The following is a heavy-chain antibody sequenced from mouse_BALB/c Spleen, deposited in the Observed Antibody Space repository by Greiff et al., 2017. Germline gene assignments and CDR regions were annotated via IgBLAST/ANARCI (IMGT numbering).Heavy chain of an antibody. J-gene: IGHJ4*01. CDR2: INPSNGRT. CDR1: GYTFTSSW. CDR3: AKGSDGYSYAMDY. V-gene: IGHV1S81*02. Sequence: QVQLPQPGAELVKPGASVKLSCKASGYTFTSSWMHWVKQRPGQGLEWIGEINPSNGRTNYNEKFKSKATLTADKSSSTTYMQLSSLTSEDSAVYYCAKGSDGYSYAMDYWGQGTSVTVSS. D-gene: IGHD2-3*01.